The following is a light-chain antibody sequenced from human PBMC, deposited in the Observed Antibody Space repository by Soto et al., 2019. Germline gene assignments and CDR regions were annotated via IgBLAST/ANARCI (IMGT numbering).Light chain of an antibody. CDR2: EVS. CDR1: SSDVGGYNY. CDR3: SSYTSSSTLV. J-gene: IGLJ1*01. Sequence: QSALTQAASVSGSPGQSITISCTGTSSDVGGYNYVSWYQQHPGKAPKLMIYEVSNRPSGVSNRFSGSKSGNTASLTISGLQAEDEADYYCSSYTSSSTLVCGTGTKLTVL. V-gene: IGLV2-14*01.